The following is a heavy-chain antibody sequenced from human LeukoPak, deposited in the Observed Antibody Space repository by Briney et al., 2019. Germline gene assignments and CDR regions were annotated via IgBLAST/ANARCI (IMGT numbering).Heavy chain of an antibody. CDR2: IFDSGTT. Sequence: SETLSLTCTVSGGSISRGGYYWSWIRQYPGKGLEWIGCIFDSGTTHNNPSLKRRVTISMDTSKNQFSLKLSSVTAADTAVYYCARDGGHSGYYYYGMDVWGQGTTVTVSS. CDR1: GGSISRGGYY. D-gene: IGHD1-26*01. CDR3: ARDGGHSGYYYYGMDV. J-gene: IGHJ6*02. V-gene: IGHV4-31*03.